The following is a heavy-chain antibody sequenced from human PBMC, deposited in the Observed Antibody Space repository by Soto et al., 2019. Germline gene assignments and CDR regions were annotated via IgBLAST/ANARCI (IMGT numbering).Heavy chain of an antibody. D-gene: IGHD3-10*01. Sequence: QLQLQESGPGLVKPSETLSLTCTVSGGSISSSSYYWGWIRQPPGKGLEWIGSNSGSTYYNPSLKSRVTISVDTSKNQFSLKLSSVTAADTAVYYCATVWFGESQHWGQGTLVTVSS. CDR2: NSGST. CDR1: GGSISSSSYY. V-gene: IGHV4-39*01. CDR3: ATVWFGESQH. J-gene: IGHJ1*01.